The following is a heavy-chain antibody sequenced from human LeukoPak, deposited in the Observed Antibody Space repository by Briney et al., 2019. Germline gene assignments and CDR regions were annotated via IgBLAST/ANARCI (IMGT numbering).Heavy chain of an antibody. V-gene: IGHV4-38-2*01. CDR2: VHHTGSD. Sequence: SETLSLTCVISSYSISAGYFWGWIRQSPVKGLEWIGSVHHTGSDYYNPSLKSRVTISIDTSKNHFSLNLTSVTAADTAVFFCARVIVTATHVPDAFDLWGQGILVTVSS. CDR1: SYSISAGYF. D-gene: IGHD1-26*01. CDR3: ARVIVTATHVPDAFDL. J-gene: IGHJ3*01.